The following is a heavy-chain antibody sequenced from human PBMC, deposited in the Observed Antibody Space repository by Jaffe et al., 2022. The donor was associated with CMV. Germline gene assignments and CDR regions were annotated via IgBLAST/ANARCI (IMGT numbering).Heavy chain of an antibody. Sequence: QVQLVESGGGVVQPGRSLRLSCAASGFTFSSYGMHWVRQAPGKGLEWVAVIWYDGSNKYYADSVKGRFTISRDNSKNTLYLQMNSLRAEDTAVYYCARAQNYYDSSGYRSPFDYWGQGTLVTVSS. V-gene: IGHV3-33*08. CDR2: IWYDGSNK. CDR1: GFTFSSYG. D-gene: IGHD3-22*01. CDR3: ARAQNYYDSSGYRSPFDY. J-gene: IGHJ4*02.